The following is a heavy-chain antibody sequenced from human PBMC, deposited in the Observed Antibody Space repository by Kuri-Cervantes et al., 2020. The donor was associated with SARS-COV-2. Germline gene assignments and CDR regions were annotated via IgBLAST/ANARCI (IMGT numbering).Heavy chain of an antibody. Sequence: LSLTCAASGFTFSSYVMSWVRQAPGKGLERVAGISGGGGSTYYADSVKGRFTISRDNSKNTLYLQMNSLRAEDTAVYYCAYPRGDSGSYYGEYFQHWGQGTRVTVSS. V-gene: IGHV3-23*01. CDR3: AYPRGDSGSYYGEYFQH. D-gene: IGHD1-26*01. CDR2: ISGGGGST. J-gene: IGHJ1*01. CDR1: GFTFSSYV.